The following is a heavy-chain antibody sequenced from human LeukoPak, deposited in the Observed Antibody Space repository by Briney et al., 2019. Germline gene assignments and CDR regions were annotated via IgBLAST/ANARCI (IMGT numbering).Heavy chain of an antibody. D-gene: IGHD2-15*01. J-gene: IGHJ5*02. V-gene: IGHV1-18*01. CDR3: ARDSSVVVAATAWFDP. CDR2: ISAYNGNT. CDR1: GYTFTSYG. Sequence: ASVKVSCKASGYTFTSYGISWVRQAPGQGLEWMGWISAYNGNTNYAQKLQGRVTMTTDTSTSTAYMELRSLRSDDTAVYYCARDSSVVVAATAWFDPWGQGTLVTVSS.